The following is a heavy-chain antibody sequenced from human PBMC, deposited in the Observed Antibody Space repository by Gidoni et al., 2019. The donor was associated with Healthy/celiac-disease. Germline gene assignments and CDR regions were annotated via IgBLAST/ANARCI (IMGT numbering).Heavy chain of an antibody. Sequence: EVQLVESGGGLVQPGVSLRLSCAASGFTFSSYSMNWVRQAPGKGLEWVSYISSSSSTIYYADSVKGRFTISRDNAKNSLYLQMNSLRAEDTAVYYCARVAQLWLSDYWGQGTLVTVSS. D-gene: IGHD5-18*01. CDR3: ARVAQLWLSDY. V-gene: IGHV3-48*01. CDR1: GFTFSSYS. CDR2: ISSSSSTI. J-gene: IGHJ4*02.